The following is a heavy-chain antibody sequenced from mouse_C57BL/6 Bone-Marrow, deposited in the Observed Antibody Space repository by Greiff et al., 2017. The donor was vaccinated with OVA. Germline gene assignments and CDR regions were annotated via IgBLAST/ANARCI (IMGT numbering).Heavy chain of an antibody. CDR1: GYTFTSYT. D-gene: IGHD2-3*01. Sequence: VKLMESGAELARPGASVKMSCKASGYTFTSYTMHWVKQRPGQGLEWIGYINPSSGYTKYNQKFKDKATVTADKSSSTAYMQLSSLTSEDSAVYYCAREGDDGYEEFDYWGQGTTLTVSS. J-gene: IGHJ2*01. CDR3: AREGDDGYEEFDY. V-gene: IGHV1-4*01. CDR2: INPSSGYT.